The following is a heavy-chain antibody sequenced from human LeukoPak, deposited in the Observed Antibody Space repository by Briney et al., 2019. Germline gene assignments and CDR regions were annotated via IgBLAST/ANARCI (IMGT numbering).Heavy chain of an antibody. J-gene: IGHJ4*02. V-gene: IGHV3-66*01. D-gene: IGHD3-10*01. CDR2: IYSGGST. CDR1: GFTFSNAW. Sequence: TGGSLRLSCAASGFTFSNAWMTWVRQAPGKGLEWVSLIYSGGSTYYTDSVKGRFTISRDNAKNSLYLQMNSLRAEDTAVYYCARDSGGWGQGTLVTVSS. CDR3: ARDSGG.